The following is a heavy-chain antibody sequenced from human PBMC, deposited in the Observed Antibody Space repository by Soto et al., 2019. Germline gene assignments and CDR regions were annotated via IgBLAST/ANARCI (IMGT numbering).Heavy chain of an antibody. Sequence: GGSLRLSCAASGCTFINYAVTWVRQAPGKGLEWVSTISGSGGSTYYADSVKGRFTISRDNSKNTLYLQMNSLRAEDTAVYYCAKDQGSSWYEIDYWGQGTLVTVSS. CDR1: GCTFINYA. V-gene: IGHV3-23*01. CDR3: AKDQGSSWYEIDY. J-gene: IGHJ4*02. CDR2: ISGSGGST. D-gene: IGHD6-13*01.